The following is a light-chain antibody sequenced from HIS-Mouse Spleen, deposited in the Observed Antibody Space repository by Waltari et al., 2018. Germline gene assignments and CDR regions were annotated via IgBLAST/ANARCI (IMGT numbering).Light chain of an antibody. Sequence: EIVLTQSPATLSLSPGERATLSCSASQSVSSYLAWYQQKPGQAPRLLIYDASNRATGIPARFSGSGSGTDFTLTISSLEPEDFAVYYCQQRSNCLTFGPGTKVDIK. CDR3: QQRSNCLT. CDR2: DAS. J-gene: IGKJ3*01. CDR1: QSVSSY. V-gene: IGKV3-11*01.